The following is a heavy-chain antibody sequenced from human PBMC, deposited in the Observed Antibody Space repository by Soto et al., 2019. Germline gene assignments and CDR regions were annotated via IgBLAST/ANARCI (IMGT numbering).Heavy chain of an antibody. CDR3: ARLDSIYYYDSSGYRGWFDP. J-gene: IGHJ5*02. D-gene: IGHD3-22*01. CDR1: GYSFTSYW. V-gene: IGHV5-51*01. CDR2: IYPGDSDT. Sequence: PGESLKISCKGSGYSFTSYWIGWVRQMPGKGLEWMGIIYPGDSDTRYSPSFQGQVTISADKSISTAYLQWSSLKASDTAMYYCARLDSIYYYDSSGYRGWFDPWGQGTLVSVSS.